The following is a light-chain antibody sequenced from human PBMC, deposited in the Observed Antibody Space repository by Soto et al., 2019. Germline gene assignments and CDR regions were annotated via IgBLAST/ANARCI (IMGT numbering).Light chain of an antibody. CDR1: QSISSW. J-gene: IGKJ1*01. V-gene: IGKV1-5*01. CDR2: DAA. Sequence: DIQMTQSPSTLSASVGDRVTITCRASQSISSWLAWYQQKPGKAPKLLISDAANLESGVPSRFSGSGSGTEFTPTISSLKPDDFATYYCQHYNSYSQAFGQGTTVEIK. CDR3: QHYNSYSQA.